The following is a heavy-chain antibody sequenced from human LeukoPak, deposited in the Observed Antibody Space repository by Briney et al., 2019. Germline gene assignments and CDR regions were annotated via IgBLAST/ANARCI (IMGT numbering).Heavy chain of an antibody. CDR2: IIPIFGTA. J-gene: IGHJ4*02. V-gene: IGHV1-69*05. Sequence: SVKVSCKASGYTFTGYYMHWVRQAPGQGLEWMGGIIPIFGTANYAQKFQGRVTITTDESTSTAYMELRSLRSDDTAVYYCASSAGYDILTAYLLDYWGQGTLVTVSS. CDR3: ASSAGYDILTAYLLDY. CDR1: GYTFTGYY. D-gene: IGHD3-9*01.